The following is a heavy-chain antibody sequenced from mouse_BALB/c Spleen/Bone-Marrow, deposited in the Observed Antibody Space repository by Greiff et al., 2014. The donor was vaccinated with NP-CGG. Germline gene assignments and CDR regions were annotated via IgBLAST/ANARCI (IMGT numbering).Heavy chain of an antibody. Sequence: VQLQQSGPELVKPGASVKMSCKASGYTFTDYVISWVKQRTGQGLEWIGDNTPGSGSTYYNEKFKGKATLTADKSSNTAYMQLLSLTSEDSAVYFCARWGGLRDFDYGGQGTTLTVAS. CDR1: GYTFTDYV. J-gene: IGHJ2*01. CDR2: NTPGSGST. D-gene: IGHD2-4*01. V-gene: IGHV1-77*01. CDR3: ARWGGLRDFDY.